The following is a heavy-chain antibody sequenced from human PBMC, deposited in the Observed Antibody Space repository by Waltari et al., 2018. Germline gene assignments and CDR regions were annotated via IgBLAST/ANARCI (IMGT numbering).Heavy chain of an antibody. V-gene: IGHV1-24*01. CDR1: GYTLTALS. CDR2: FDPEDGET. J-gene: IGHJ2*01. Sequence: QVQLVQSGAEVKKPGASVKVSCKVSGYTLTALSMHWVRQAPVKGLEWMGGFDPEDGETIYAQKFQGRVTMTEDTSTDTAYMELSSLRSEDTAVYYCATMRGHLRFLEWLDFDLWGRGTLVTVSS. D-gene: IGHD3-3*01. CDR3: ATMRGHLRFLEWLDFDL.